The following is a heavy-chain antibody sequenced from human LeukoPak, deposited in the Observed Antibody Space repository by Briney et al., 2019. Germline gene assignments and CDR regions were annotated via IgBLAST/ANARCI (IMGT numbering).Heavy chain of an antibody. V-gene: IGHV3-30-3*01. Sequence: GGSLRLSCAASGFTFSSYAMHWVRQAPGKGLEWVAVISYDGSNKYYADSVKGRFTISRDNSKNTLYLQMNSLRAEDTAVYYCARDRCSSGWYSMGYYYYGMDVWSQGTTVTVSS. D-gene: IGHD6-19*01. CDR1: GFTFSSYA. J-gene: IGHJ6*02. CDR3: ARDRCSSGWYSMGYYYYGMDV. CDR2: ISYDGSNK.